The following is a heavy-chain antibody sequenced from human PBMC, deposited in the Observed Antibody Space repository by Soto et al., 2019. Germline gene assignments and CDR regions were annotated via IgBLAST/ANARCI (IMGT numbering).Heavy chain of an antibody. D-gene: IGHD2-15*01. V-gene: IGHV3-66*01. CDR3: AREGVVAASD. Sequence: EVQLVESGGGLVPPGGSLRLSCAASGFTVSSNYMSWVRQAQGKGLEWVSVIYSGGSTNYADSVKGRFTISRDNSKNTLYLQMNSLRAEVTAVYYCAREGVVAASDWGQGTLVTVSS. CDR2: IYSGGST. CDR1: GFTVSSNY. J-gene: IGHJ4*02.